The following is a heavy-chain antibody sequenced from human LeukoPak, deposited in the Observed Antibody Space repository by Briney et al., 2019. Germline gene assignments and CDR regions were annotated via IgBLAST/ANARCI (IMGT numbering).Heavy chain of an antibody. CDR2: INHSGST. Sequence: SETLSLTCAVYGGSFSGYYWSWIRQPPGKGLEWIGEINHSGSTNYNPSLKSRVTISVDTSKNQFSLKPNSVTAADTAVYYCAKKDYYYMDVWGKGTTVTVSS. V-gene: IGHV4-34*01. J-gene: IGHJ6*03. CDR3: AKKDYYYMDV. CDR1: GGSFSGYY.